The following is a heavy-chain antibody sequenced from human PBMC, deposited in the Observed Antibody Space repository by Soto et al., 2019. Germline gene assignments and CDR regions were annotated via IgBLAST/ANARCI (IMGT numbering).Heavy chain of an antibody. CDR1: GYTFTTYG. V-gene: IGHV1-18*01. Sequence: QVQLVQSGAEVKKPGASVKVSCKASGYTFTTYGLSWVRQAPGQGLEWMGWISAYNGNTNYAQNLQGRVTMTTDTSTSTVYMELRSLRSADTAVYYGARDVCGAGRLSAHNWFDPWGQGSLVTVSS. J-gene: IGHJ5*02. CDR3: ARDVCGAGRLSAHNWFDP. D-gene: IGHD3-10*01. CDR2: ISAYNGNT.